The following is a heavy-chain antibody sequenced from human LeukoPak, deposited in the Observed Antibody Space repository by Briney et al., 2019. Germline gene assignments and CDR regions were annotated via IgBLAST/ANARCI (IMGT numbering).Heavy chain of an antibody. J-gene: IGHJ4*02. CDR3: ARGGSSWYPYYFDY. CDR2: TNPNSGGT. Sequence: ASVKVSCKASGYTFTGYYMHWVRQAPGQGLEWMGWTNPNSGGTNYAQKFQGRVTMTRDTSISTAYMELSRLRSDDTAVYYCARGGSSWYPYYFDYWGQGTLVTVSS. D-gene: IGHD6-13*01. CDR1: GYTFTGYY. V-gene: IGHV1-2*02.